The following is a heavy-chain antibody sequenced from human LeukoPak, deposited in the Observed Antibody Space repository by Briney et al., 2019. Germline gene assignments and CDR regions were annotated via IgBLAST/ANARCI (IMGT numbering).Heavy chain of an antibody. J-gene: IGHJ3*02. CDR1: GFTFSSYA. D-gene: IGHD3-22*01. CDR2: ISYDGSNK. Sequence: GRSLRLSCAASGFTFSSYAMHWVRQAPGKGLEWVAVISYDGSNKYYADSVKGRFTISRDNAKNSLYLQMNSLRAEDTAVYYCARRTTYYYDSSGYRPIDAFDIWGQGTMVTVSS. CDR3: ARRTTYYYDSSGYRPIDAFDI. V-gene: IGHV3-30-3*01.